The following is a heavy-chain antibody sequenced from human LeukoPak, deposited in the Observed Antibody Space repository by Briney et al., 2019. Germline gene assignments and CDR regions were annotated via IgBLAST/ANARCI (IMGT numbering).Heavy chain of an antibody. D-gene: IGHD4-17*01. CDR2: IWYDGSNK. CDR3: ARAGGGDYGYFDY. J-gene: IGHJ4*02. V-gene: IGHV3-33*01. CDR1: GFTFSSYG. Sequence: GGSLRLSCAASGFTFSSYGMHWVRQAPGMGLEWVAVIWYDGSNKYYADSVKGRFTISRDNSKNTLYLQMNSLRAEDTAVYYCARAGGGDYGYFDYWGQGTLVTVS.